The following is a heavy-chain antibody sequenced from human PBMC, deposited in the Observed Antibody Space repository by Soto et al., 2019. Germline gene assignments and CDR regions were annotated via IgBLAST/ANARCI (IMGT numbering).Heavy chain of an antibody. V-gene: IGHV1-69*06. CDR2: IIPIFGTA. CDR3: ARPLDALGYCSSTSCYRNYYYYYGMDV. Sequence: QVQLVQSGAEVKQPGSSVKVSCKASGGTFSSYAISWVRQAPGQGLEWMGGIIPIFGTANYAQKFQGRVTITADKSTSTAYMELSSLRSEDTAVYYCARPLDALGYCSSTSCYRNYYYYYGMDVWGQGTTVTVSS. J-gene: IGHJ6*02. D-gene: IGHD2-2*02. CDR1: GGTFSSYA.